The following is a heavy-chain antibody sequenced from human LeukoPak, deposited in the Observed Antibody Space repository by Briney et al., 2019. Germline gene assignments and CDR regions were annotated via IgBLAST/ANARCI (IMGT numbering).Heavy chain of an antibody. V-gene: IGHV4-59*01. CDR2: IYYSGST. Sequence: SETLSLTCTVSGGSISSYYWSWLRQPPGKGLEWIGYIYYSGSTNYNPSVKSRVTISVDTSKNQFSLKLSSVTAADTAVYYCARDLAFDIWGQGTMVTVSS. CDR3: ARDLAFDI. CDR1: GGSISSYY. J-gene: IGHJ3*02.